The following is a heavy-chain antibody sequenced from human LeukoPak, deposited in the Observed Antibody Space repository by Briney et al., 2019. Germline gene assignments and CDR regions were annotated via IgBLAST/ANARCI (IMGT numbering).Heavy chain of an antibody. V-gene: IGHV1-2*06. CDR1: GGTFSSYA. CDR2: INPNSGGT. D-gene: IGHD3-22*01. J-gene: IGHJ4*02. Sequence: ASVKVSCKASGGTFSSYAISWVRQAPGQGLEWMGRINPNSGGTNYAQKFQGRVTMTRDTSISTAYMELSRLRSDDTAVYYCARALNNHYYHIWGQGTLVTVSS. CDR3: ARALNNHYYHI.